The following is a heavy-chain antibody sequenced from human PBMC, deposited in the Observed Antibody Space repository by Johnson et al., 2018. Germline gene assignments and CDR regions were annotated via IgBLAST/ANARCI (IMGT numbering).Heavy chain of an antibody. V-gene: IGHV4-59*01. CDR3: ARGGRGYYDSFDI. CDR1: GGSISSYY. Sequence: QVQLQESGPGLVKPSETLSLTCTVSGGSISSYYWSWIRQPPGKGLEWIGYIYYSGSTNYNPSLKSRVTISVDTSKNQFSLKLRSVTAADTAVYYCARGGRGYYDSFDILGQGTMVTVSS. J-gene: IGHJ3*02. CDR2: IYYSGST. D-gene: IGHD3-22*01.